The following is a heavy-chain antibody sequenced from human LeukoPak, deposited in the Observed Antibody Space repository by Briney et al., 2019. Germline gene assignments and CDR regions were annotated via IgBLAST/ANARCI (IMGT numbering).Heavy chain of an antibody. CDR2: IYYSGST. V-gene: IGHV4-59*01. Sequence: SETLSLTCTVSGGSISSYYWSWIRQPPGKGLEWIGYIYYSGSTNYNPSLKSRVTISVDTSKNQFSLKLSSVTAADTAVYYCARTYYYDSSGYYFEWFDPWGQGTLVTVSS. D-gene: IGHD3-22*01. CDR3: ARTYYYDSSGYYFEWFDP. CDR1: GGSISSYY. J-gene: IGHJ5*02.